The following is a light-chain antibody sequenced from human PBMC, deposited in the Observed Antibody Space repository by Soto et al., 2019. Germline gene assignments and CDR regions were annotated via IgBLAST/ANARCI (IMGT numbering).Light chain of an antibody. CDR1: NSNIGAGYA. CDR2: AAS. CDR3: QSYDSSLSAYV. J-gene: IGLJ1*01. Sequence: QSVLTQPPSVSGAPGQRVTISCTGTNSNIGAGYAVHWYQQLPGTAPKLLIYAASIRPSGVPGRFSGSKSDTSASLAIAGLQAEDEAEYYCQSYDSSLSAYVFGTGTKLTVL. V-gene: IGLV1-40*01.